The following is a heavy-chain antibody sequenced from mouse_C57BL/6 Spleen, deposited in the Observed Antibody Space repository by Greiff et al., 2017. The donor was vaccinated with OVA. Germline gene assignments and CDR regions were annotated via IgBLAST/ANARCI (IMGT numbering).Heavy chain of an antibody. Sequence: VQLKESGPELVKPGASVKISCKASGYSFTDYNMNWVKQSNGKSLEWIGVINPNYGTTSYNQKFKGKATLTVDQSSSTAYMQLNSLTSEDSAVYYCARGYYGTYYYAMDYWGQGTSVTVSS. CDR1: GYSFTDYN. J-gene: IGHJ4*01. CDR3: ARGYYGTYYYAMDY. CDR2: INPNYGTT. V-gene: IGHV1-39*01. D-gene: IGHD1-1*01.